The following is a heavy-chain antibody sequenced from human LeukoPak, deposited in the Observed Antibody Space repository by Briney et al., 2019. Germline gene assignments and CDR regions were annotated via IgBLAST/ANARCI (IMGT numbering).Heavy chain of an antibody. D-gene: IGHD4-23*01. J-gene: IGHJ4*02. V-gene: IGHV4-59*01. CDR1: GGSLSNYY. CDR2: IYYSGGT. CDR3: ARDPEFDGGHGFDH. Sequence: SETLSLTCSVSGGSLSNYYWNWIRQPPGKGLEWIGQIYYSGGTKYNPSLQSRVTISVDTSKTQFSLKLSSVAAADTAVYYCARDPEFDGGHGFDHWGQGTLVTVSS.